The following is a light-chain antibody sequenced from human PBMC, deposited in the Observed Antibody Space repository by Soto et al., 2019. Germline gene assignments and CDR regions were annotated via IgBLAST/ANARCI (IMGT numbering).Light chain of an antibody. J-gene: IGKJ1*01. V-gene: IGKV1-5*01. CDR3: QPYNSYSWT. CDR2: DAS. Sequence: DIQMTQSPSTLSASVGDRVSITCRASESISSWLAWYQQKPGKAPKLLIYDASALESGVPSRFSGDGFGTEFTLTISNLQPDDFASYYCQPYNSYSWTFGQGTKVEI. CDR1: ESISSW.